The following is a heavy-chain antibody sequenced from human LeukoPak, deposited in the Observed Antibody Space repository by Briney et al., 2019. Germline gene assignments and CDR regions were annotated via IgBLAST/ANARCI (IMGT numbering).Heavy chain of an antibody. CDR2: IGSSGNAI. CDR1: GCTFSNYE. D-gene: IGHD1-1*01. J-gene: IGHJ5*02. V-gene: IGHV3-48*03. Sequence: GGSLRISCAASGCTFSNYEMNWVREAPGKGLEWVAYIGSSGNAIYYEDSVKGRLTISRDNAKNSLYLQMNSLRADDTAVYYCARGGYRSDWFDPWGQGTLVTVSS. CDR3: ARGGYRSDWFDP.